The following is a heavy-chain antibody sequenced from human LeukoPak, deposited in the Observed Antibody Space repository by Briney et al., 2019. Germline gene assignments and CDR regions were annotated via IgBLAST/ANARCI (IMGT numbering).Heavy chain of an antibody. CDR2: INPSGGST. CDR3: ARGAVRGVILRWFDP. J-gene: IGHJ5*02. V-gene: IGHV1-46*01. Sequence: ASVKVFCKASGYTFTSYYMHWVRQAPGQGLEWMGIINPSGGSTSYAQKFQGRVTMTRDTSTSTVYMELSSLRSEDTAVYYCARGAVRGVILRWFDPWGQGTPVTVSS. CDR1: GYTFTSYY. D-gene: IGHD3-10*01.